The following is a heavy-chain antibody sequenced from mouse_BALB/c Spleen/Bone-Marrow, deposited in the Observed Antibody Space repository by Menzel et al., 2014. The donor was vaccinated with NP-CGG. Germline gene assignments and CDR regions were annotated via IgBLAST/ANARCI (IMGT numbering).Heavy chain of an antibody. J-gene: IGHJ2*01. CDR2: IYPGSGNT. CDR3: TRRRSLDY. V-gene: IGHV1-63*01. CDR1: GYAFTNYW. Sequence: VQLQQSGTELVRPGTSVKISCKASGYAFTNYWLGWVKQRPGHGLEWIGDIYPGSGNTYYNEKFKGKATLTADKSSSTAYMQLSGLTSEDSAVYLCTRRRSLDYWGQGTTLTVSS.